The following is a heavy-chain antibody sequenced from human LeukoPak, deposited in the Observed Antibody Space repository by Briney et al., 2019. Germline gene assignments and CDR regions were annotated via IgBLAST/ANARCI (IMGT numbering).Heavy chain of an antibody. D-gene: IGHD5-18*01. CDR2: IYTSGST. J-gene: IGHJ6*03. V-gene: IGHV4-4*07. CDR3: ARVGDTAYYYYYYMDV. CDR1: GGSISSYY. Sequence: PSETLSLTCTVSGGSISSYYWSWIRQPAGKGLEWIGRIYTSGSTNYNPSLKSRVTISVDTSKNQFSLKLSSVTAADTAVYYCARVGDTAYYYYYYMDVWGKGTTVTVSS.